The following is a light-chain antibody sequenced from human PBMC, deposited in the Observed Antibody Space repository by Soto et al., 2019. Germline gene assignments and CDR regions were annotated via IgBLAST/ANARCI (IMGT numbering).Light chain of an antibody. CDR3: MKGTHWPIN. CDR2: KVS. Sequence: AVITHSPRSLPATLVHSASIFCRSNQILVHNDGLAYFSWFQQRPGRSPRRLIYKVSNRDSGVPARFSGSGSGTDFALKISRVEAEDVGVYYCMKGTHWPINFGQGTRLEIK. J-gene: IGKJ5*01. CDR1: QILVHNDGLAY. V-gene: IGKV2-30*02.